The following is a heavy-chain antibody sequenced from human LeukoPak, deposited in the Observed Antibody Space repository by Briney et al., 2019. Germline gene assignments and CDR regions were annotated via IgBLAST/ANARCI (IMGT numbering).Heavy chain of an antibody. J-gene: IGHJ4*02. Sequence: GGSLRLSCAASGFTFSASWMTWVRQVPGRGLEWVANVDPDANTKNYLDSGKGRFTISRDNARNSLYPQMNSLRVEDTGIYYCARGPAYGALDYWGQGTLVTVSS. V-gene: IGHV3-7*01. D-gene: IGHD4-17*01. CDR3: ARGPAYGALDY. CDR1: GFTFSASW. CDR2: VDPDANTK.